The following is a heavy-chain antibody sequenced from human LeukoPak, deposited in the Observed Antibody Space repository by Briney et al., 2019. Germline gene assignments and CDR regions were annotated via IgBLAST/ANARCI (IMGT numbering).Heavy chain of an antibody. D-gene: IGHD2-2*01. CDR3: ARSTCSSTSCYEALDY. J-gene: IGHJ4*02. Sequence: GGSLRLSCAASGFTFSSYSMNWVRQAPGKGLEWVSSISSSSSYIYYADSVKGRFTISRDNAKNSLYLQMNSLRAEDTAVYYCARSTCSSTSCYEALDYWGRGTLVTVSS. CDR2: ISSSSSYI. CDR1: GFTFSSYS. V-gene: IGHV3-21*01.